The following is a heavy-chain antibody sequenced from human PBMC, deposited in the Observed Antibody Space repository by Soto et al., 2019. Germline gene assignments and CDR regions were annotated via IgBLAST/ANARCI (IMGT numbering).Heavy chain of an antibody. J-gene: IGHJ4*02. D-gene: IGHD3-3*01. CDR3: ARSSLEWLILFDF. CDR2: ISYDGSNK. Sequence: GGSLRLSCAASGFTFSSYAMHWFRQAPGKGLEWVAVISYDGSNKNYADSVKGRFTISRDNSKNTLYLQMNSLRGEDTAVYYCARSSLEWLILFDFWGQGTQVTVSS. CDR1: GFTFSSYA. V-gene: IGHV3-30*07.